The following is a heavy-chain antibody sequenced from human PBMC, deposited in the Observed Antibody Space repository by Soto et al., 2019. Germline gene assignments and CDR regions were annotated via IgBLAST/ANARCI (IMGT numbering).Heavy chain of an antibody. CDR1: GFTFGSHW. D-gene: IGHD3-3*01. Sequence: PVGSLRLSCVGSGFTFGSHWLTWVRQSAGKGPEWVANIKQDGIEKHYVDSVKDRFIISRDNAKNSLFLQMNSLRAEDTAVYYCASRPSADRYYAVFDYWGQGALLTVSS. J-gene: IGHJ4*02. CDR3: ASRPSADRYYAVFDY. CDR2: IKQDGIEK. V-gene: IGHV3-7*03.